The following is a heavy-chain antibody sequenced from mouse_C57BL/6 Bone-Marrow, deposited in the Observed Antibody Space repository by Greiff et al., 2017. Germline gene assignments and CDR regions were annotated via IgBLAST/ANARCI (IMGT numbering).Heavy chain of an antibody. Sequence: QVQLQQPGAELVRPGSSVKLSCKASGYTFTSYWMHWVKQRPIQGLEWIGNIDPSDSETHYNQKFKDKATLTVDKSSSTAYMQLSSLTSEYSAVYYCARGYFAYDAMDYWGQGTSVTVSS. CDR3: ARGYFAYDAMDY. CDR1: GYTFTSYW. CDR2: IDPSDSET. D-gene: IGHD2-3*01. V-gene: IGHV1-52*01. J-gene: IGHJ4*01.